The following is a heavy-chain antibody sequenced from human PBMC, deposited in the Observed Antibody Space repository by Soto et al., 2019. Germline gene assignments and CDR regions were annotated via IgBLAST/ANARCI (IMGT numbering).Heavy chain of an antibody. CDR1: GYTFTSYA. D-gene: IGHD5-12*01. Sequence: QVQLVQSGAEVKKPGASVKVSCKASGYTFTSYAMHWVRQAPGQRLEWMGWINAGNGNTKYSQKFQGRVTITRDTAASTADMELSSLRSEDTAVYYCARDYSGYVYFDYWGQGTLVTVSS. V-gene: IGHV1-3*01. CDR2: INAGNGNT. J-gene: IGHJ4*02. CDR3: ARDYSGYVYFDY.